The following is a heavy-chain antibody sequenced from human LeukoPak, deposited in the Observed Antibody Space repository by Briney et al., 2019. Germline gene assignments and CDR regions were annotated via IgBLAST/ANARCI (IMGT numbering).Heavy chain of an antibody. CDR3: ARDFHYYGSGANLFGP. Sequence: ASVKVSCKASGYTFTSYGISWVRQAPGQGLEWMGWISAYNGNTNYAQKLQGRVTMTTDTSTSTAYMELRSLRSDDTAVYYCARDFHYYGSGANLFGPWGQGTLVTVSS. J-gene: IGHJ5*02. CDR2: ISAYNGNT. CDR1: GYTFTSYG. D-gene: IGHD3-10*01. V-gene: IGHV1-18*01.